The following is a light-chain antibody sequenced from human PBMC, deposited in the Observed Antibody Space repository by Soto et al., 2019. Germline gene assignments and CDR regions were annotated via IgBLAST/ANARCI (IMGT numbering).Light chain of an antibody. Sequence: EIVLTQSPGTLSLSPGERATLSCRASQSVSSSYLAWYQQKPDQAPRLLIYGASSRATGIPDRFSGSGSATDFTLTISRLEPEDFAVYYCQQYGSSPRTFGQGTKLEIK. CDR2: GAS. V-gene: IGKV3-20*01. J-gene: IGKJ2*01. CDR1: QSVSSSY. CDR3: QQYGSSPRT.